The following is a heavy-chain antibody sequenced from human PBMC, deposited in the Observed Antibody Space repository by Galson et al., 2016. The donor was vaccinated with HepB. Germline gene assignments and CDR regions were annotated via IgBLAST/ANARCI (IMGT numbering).Heavy chain of an antibody. D-gene: IGHD2-15*01. CDR3: ARFLISEWQLPERPFDI. CDR1: GDSISSISYS. CDR2: VYNTGST. Sequence: SETLSLTCSVSGDSISSISYSWGWIRQPPGKGLESIGIVYNTGSTYYSPSLDSRLAISVDTSKNQFSLRLNSFTAADTAVYYCARFLISEWQLPERPFDIWGRGTLVTVSS. J-gene: IGHJ3*02. V-gene: IGHV4-39*01.